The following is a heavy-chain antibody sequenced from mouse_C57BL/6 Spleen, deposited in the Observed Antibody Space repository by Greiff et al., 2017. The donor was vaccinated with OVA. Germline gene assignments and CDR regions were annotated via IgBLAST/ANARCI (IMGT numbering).Heavy chain of an antibody. Sequence: QVQLQQSGAELVRPGASVTLSCKASGYTFTDYEMHWVKQTPVHGLEWIGAIDPETGGTAYNPKFKGKAILTADKSSSTAYMELRSLTSEDSAVYYCTRTTTVVEGTWFAYWGQGTLVTVSA. V-gene: IGHV1-15*01. CDR3: TRTTTVVEGTWFAY. CDR1: GYTFTDYE. CDR2: IDPETGGT. J-gene: IGHJ3*01. D-gene: IGHD1-1*01.